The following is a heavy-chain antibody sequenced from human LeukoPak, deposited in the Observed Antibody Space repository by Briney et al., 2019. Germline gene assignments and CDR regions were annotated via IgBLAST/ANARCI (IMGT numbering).Heavy chain of an antibody. J-gene: IGHJ4*02. CDR2: IYYSGST. CDR1: GGSISSSSYY. D-gene: IGHD6-13*01. Sequence: SETLSLTCTVSGGSISSSSYYWGWIRQPPGKGLEWIGSIYYSGSTYYNPSLKSRVTISVDASKNQFSLKLSSVTAADTAVYYCAGSSYSTPLGYWGQGTLVTVSS. V-gene: IGHV4-39*07. CDR3: AGSSYSTPLGY.